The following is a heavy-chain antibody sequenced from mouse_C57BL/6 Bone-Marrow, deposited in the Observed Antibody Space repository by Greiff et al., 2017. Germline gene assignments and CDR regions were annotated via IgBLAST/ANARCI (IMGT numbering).Heavy chain of an antibody. CDR1: GFNIKDDY. J-gene: IGHJ4*01. CDR3: ITIYYDYGYAMDY. Sequence: EVQLQQSGAELVRPGASVKLSCTASGFNIKDDYMHWVKQRPEQGLEWIGWIDPENGDTEYASKFQGKATITADTSSNTALQLSSLTSEDTAVYYCITIYYDYGYAMDYWGQGTSVTVSS. D-gene: IGHD2-4*01. V-gene: IGHV14-4*01. CDR2: IDPENGDT.